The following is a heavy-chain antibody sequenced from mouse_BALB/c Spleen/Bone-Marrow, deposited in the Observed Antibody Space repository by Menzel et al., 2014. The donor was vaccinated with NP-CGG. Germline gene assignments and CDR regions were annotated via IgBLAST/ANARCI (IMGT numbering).Heavy chain of an antibody. CDR1: GFSFNSYG. J-gene: IGHJ3*01. D-gene: IGHD2-4*01. CDR3: ARHAYYDQTEVSFVY. Sequence: EVQLVESGGGLVKSGGSLKLSCAASGFSFNSYGMSWVRQTPEKRLEWVATTSGGGSYTFYPDSVKGRFTISRDNAKNNLYLQPSSLRSEDTALYYCARHAYYDQTEVSFVYWGQGTLVTVSA. V-gene: IGHV5-9-2*01. CDR2: TSGGGSYT.